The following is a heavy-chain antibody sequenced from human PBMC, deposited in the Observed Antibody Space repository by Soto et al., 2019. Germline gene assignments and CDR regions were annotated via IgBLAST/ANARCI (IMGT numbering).Heavy chain of an antibody. CDR3: VRSKGGYSYGTPFDY. J-gene: IGHJ4*02. Sequence: EVQLEESGGALVQPGRSLRLSCAASGFTFDDYAMYWVRQVLGKGLEWVSSISWNSGNIGYADSVKGRFTTSRDNAQXSLYLQMNSLRPEDTALYYCVRSKGGYSYGTPFDYWGQGTLVTVSS. CDR1: GFTFDDYA. V-gene: IGHV3-9*01. CDR2: ISWNSGNI. D-gene: IGHD5-18*01.